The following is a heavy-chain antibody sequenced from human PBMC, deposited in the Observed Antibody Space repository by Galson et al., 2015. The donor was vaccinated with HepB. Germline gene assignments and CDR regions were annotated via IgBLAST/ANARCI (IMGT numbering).Heavy chain of an antibody. J-gene: IGHJ3*02. CDR3: AREQDAFDM. V-gene: IGHV3-74*01. CDR1: GFTFSSYS. Sequence: SLRLSCTASGFTFSSYSMNWVRQAPGMGLVWVSGIYSDGNITIYADSVKGRFTISGDNAKNTLYLQMNSLRAEDTAVFYCAREQDAFDMWGQGTMVTVSS. CDR2: IYSDGNIT.